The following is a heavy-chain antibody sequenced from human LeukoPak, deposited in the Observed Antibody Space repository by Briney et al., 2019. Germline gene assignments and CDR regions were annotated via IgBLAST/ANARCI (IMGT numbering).Heavy chain of an antibody. CDR2: INTDGRST. CDR1: GFTFGNYW. V-gene: IGHV3-74*03. D-gene: IGHD6-13*01. CDR3: AKRPGPGVLDFDY. Sequence: GGSLRLSCAASGFTFGNYWMHWVRQGPGEGLVWVSRINTDGRSTTYADSVQGRFTISRDNAKNTLYLQMNSLRADDTAVYYCAKRPGPGVLDFDYWGQGTLVTVSS. J-gene: IGHJ4*02.